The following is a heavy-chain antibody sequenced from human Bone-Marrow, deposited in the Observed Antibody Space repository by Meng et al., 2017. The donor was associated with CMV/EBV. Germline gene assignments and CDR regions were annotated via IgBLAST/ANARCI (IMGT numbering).Heavy chain of an antibody. CDR2: IYYSGST. CDR1: GGSISSSSYY. CDR3: ASIYDFVGALDY. D-gene: IGHD3-3*01. J-gene: IGHJ4*02. V-gene: IGHV4-39*07. Sequence: SETLSLTCTVSGGSISSSSYYWGWIRQPPGKGLEWIGSIYYSGSTYYNPSLKSRVTISVDTSKNQFSLKLSSVTAADTAVYYCASIYDFVGALDYWGQGTRVTVSS.